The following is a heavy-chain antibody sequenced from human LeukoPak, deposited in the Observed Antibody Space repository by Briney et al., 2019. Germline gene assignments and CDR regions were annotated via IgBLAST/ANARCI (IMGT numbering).Heavy chain of an antibody. Sequence: GGSLRLSCAASGFTFSSYWMQWVRKTPGKGLVWVSRINNDGSETNYVDSVKGRFTISRDNAKNTLYLQMNSLRDEDTAVYYCARDYYGIDYWGQGILVTVSA. CDR2: INNDGSET. CDR3: ARDYYGIDY. V-gene: IGHV3-74*01. J-gene: IGHJ4*02. CDR1: GFTFSSYW. D-gene: IGHD3-22*01.